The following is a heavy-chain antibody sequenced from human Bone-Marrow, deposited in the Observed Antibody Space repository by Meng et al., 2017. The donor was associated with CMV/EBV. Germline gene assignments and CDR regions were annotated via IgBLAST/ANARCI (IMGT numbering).Heavy chain of an antibody. CDR2: IYHSGTT. D-gene: IGHD6-13*01. Sequence: SETLSLTCTVSGGPITSSNSYWGWIRQPPGQGLEWIGSIYHSGTTYYSPSLKSRVIISVDTSKNQFSLKLSSVTAADTAVYYCARFGSWYSFDYWVQGTLVTVSS. J-gene: IGHJ4*02. CDR1: GGPITSSNSY. V-gene: IGHV4-39*07. CDR3: ARFGSWYSFDY.